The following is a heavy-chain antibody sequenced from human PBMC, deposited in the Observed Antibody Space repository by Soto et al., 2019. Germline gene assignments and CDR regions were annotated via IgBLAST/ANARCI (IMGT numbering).Heavy chain of an antibody. J-gene: IGHJ3*02. D-gene: IGHD3-22*01. V-gene: IGHV1-24*01. CDR2: FDPEDGEA. CDR1: GYTLTELS. Sequence: ASVKVSCKVSGYTLTELSMHWVRQAPGKGLEWMGGFDPEDGEAIYAQKFQGRVTMTEDTSTDTAYMELSSLRSEDTAVYYCATAYYYDSSGPGLDIWGQGTMVTVSS. CDR3: ATAYYYDSSGPGLDI.